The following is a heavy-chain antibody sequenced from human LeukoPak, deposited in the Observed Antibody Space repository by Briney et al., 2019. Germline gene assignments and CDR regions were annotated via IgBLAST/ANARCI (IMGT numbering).Heavy chain of an antibody. Sequence: GGSLRLFCAASGFTFSSYTMNWVRQAPGKGLEWVSSISSSRSYIYYADSVKGRFTISRDNATNSLYLQMNGLRAEDTAVYYCARARGLRDTYFDYWSQGTLPTVSS. CDR2: ISSSRSYI. CDR3: ARARGLRDTYFDY. CDR1: GFTFSSYT. J-gene: IGHJ4*02. D-gene: IGHD5-18*01. V-gene: IGHV3-21*01.